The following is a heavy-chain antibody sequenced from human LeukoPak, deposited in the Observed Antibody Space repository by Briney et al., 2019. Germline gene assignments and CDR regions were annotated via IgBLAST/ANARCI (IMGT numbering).Heavy chain of an antibody. V-gene: IGHV3-66*01. J-gene: IGHJ6*03. CDR3: ARDLKYYGSGMDV. Sequence: PGGSLRLSCAASGFTVSSNYMSWVRQAPGKGLEWVSVIYSGGSTYYADSVKGRFTISRDNSKNTLYLQMNSLRAEDTAVYYCARDLKYYGSGMDVWGKGTTVTISS. CDR1: GFTVSSNY. CDR2: IYSGGST. D-gene: IGHD3-10*01.